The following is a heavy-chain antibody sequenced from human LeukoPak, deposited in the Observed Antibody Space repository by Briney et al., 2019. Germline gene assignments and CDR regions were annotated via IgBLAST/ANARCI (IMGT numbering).Heavy chain of an antibody. V-gene: IGHV4-31*03. D-gene: IGHD3-22*01. CDR1: GGSISSGGYY. J-gene: IGHJ5*02. CDR3: ARDCYYDISGYYRNWFDP. Sequence: SQTLSLTCTVSGGSISSGGYYWSWIRQHPGKGLEWIGYINYSGSTNYTPSLKSRVTISVDTSKKQFSLKLSSVTAADSAVYYCARDCYYDISGYYRNWFDPWGQGTLVTVSS. CDR2: INYSGST.